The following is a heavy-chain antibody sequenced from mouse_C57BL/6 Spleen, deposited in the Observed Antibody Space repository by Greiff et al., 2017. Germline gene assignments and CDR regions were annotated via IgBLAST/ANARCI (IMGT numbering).Heavy chain of an antibody. J-gene: IGHJ2*01. CDR2: IDPSDSYT. D-gene: IGHD2-4*01. CDR1: GYTFTSYW. Sequence: VQLQQPGAELVMPGASVKLSCKASGYTFTSYWMHWVKQRPGQGLEWIGEIDPSDSYTNYNQKFKGKSTLTVDKSSSTAYMQLSSLTSEDSAVYYCARNGYDYAFDYWGQGTTLTVSS. V-gene: IGHV1-69*01. CDR3: ARNGYDYAFDY.